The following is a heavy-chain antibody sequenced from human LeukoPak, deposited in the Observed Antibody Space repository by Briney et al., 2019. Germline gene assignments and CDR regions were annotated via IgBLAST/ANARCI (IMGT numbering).Heavy chain of an antibody. CDR3: ARGYSSSWFRGGPFDY. CDR1: RGTFSSYA. D-gene: IGHD6-13*01. Sequence: ASVKVSCMVSRGTFSSYAISWVRQALGQGVEWMGGIFSIFGTANYAQKFQGRVTISADESTSAAYMELSSLRSEDTAVYYCARGYSSSWFRGGPFDYWGQGTLVTVSS. V-gene: IGHV1-69*01. J-gene: IGHJ4*02. CDR2: IFSIFGTA.